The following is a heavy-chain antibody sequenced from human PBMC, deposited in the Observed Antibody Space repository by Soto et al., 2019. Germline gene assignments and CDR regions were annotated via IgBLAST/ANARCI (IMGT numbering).Heavy chain of an antibody. CDR1: GFTFSSYA. Sequence: GGSLRLSCAASGFTFSSYAMSWVRQAPGKGLEWVSAISGSGGSTYYADSVKGRFTISRDNSKNTLYLQMNSLRAEDTAVYYCAKDSSGYSSSWYLGRRQPPEFDYWGQGTLVTVSS. D-gene: IGHD6-13*01. CDR3: AKDSSGYSSSWYLGRRQPPEFDY. CDR2: ISGSGGST. J-gene: IGHJ4*02. V-gene: IGHV3-23*01.